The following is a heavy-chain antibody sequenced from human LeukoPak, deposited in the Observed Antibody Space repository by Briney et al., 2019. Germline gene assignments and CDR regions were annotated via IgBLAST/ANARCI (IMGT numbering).Heavy chain of an antibody. Sequence: ASVKVSCKASGYTFTSYYIHWVRQAPGQGLEWMGIINPGGGSTSYAQNFQGRVTMTRDTSTSTVYMELSSLRSEDTAIYYCARGGDNSYFDYWGQGTLVTVSS. CDR1: GYTFTSYY. V-gene: IGHV1-46*01. CDR2: INPGGGST. CDR3: ARGGDNSYFDY. J-gene: IGHJ4*02. D-gene: IGHD4-23*01.